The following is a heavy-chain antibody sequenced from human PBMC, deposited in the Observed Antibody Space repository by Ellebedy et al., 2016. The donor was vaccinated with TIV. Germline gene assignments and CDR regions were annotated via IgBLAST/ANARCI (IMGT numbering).Heavy chain of an antibody. CDR2: ISSDGSNE. Sequence: GESLKISCAASEFTFSSYAIHWVRQAPGKGLEWVAFISSDGSNEYYADSVRGRFTISRDNSKNTLSLQMNSLRAEDTAIYYCARPHSGYDFDDAFDIWGQGTMVTVSS. CDR1: EFTFSSYA. D-gene: IGHD5-12*01. J-gene: IGHJ3*02. CDR3: ARPHSGYDFDDAFDI. V-gene: IGHV3-30*04.